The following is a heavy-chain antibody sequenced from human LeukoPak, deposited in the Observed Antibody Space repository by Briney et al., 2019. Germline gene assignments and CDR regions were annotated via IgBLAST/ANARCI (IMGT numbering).Heavy chain of an antibody. D-gene: IGHD6-13*01. Sequence: SETLSLTCTVSGGSISSYYWSWIRQPPGKGLEWIGYIYYSGSTNYNPSLKSRVTISVDTSKNQFSLKLSSVAAADTAVYYCARAKRAAAGYLDYWGQGTLVTVSS. CDR2: IYYSGST. V-gene: IGHV4-59*01. J-gene: IGHJ4*02. CDR1: GGSISSYY. CDR3: ARAKRAAAGYLDY.